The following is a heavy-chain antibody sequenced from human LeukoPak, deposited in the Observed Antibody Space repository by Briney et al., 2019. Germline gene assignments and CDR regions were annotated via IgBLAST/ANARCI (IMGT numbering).Heavy chain of an antibody. Sequence: GGSLRLSCAASGFTFSSYSMNWDRQAPGKGLEWVSSDSLKGRFTISRDNGKNSVYLQMNSLRAEDTAVYFCARADSSSSRLDCWGQGTLVTVSS. CDR3: ARADSSSSRLDC. D-gene: IGHD6-6*01. J-gene: IGHJ4*02. V-gene: IGHV3-21*01. CDR1: GFTFSSYS.